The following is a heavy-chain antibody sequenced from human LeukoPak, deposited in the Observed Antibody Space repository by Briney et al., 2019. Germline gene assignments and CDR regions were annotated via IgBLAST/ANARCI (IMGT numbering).Heavy chain of an antibody. CDR2: IYTSGST. CDR3: AREENLCSSTSCYTWFDP. Sequence: SETLSLTCTVSGGSISSYYWSWIRQPAGKGLEWIGRIYTSGSTNYNPSLKSRVTMSVDTSKNQFSLKLSSVTAADTAVYYCAREENLCSSTSCYTWFDPWGQGTLVTVSS. D-gene: IGHD2-2*02. J-gene: IGHJ5*02. V-gene: IGHV4-4*07. CDR1: GGSISSYY.